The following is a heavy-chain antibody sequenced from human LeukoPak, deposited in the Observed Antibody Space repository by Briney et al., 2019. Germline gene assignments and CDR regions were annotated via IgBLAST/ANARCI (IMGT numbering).Heavy chain of an antibody. J-gene: IGHJ5*02. Sequence: GGSLRLSCAASGFTFSSYAMSWVRQAPGKGLEWVSAISGSGGSTYYADSVKGRFTISRDNSKNTLYLQMNSLRAEDTAVYYCAKDVDYYDSSGSYYNWFDPWGQGTLVSVSS. D-gene: IGHD3-22*01. CDR3: AKDVDYYDSSGSYYNWFDP. CDR1: GFTFSSYA. V-gene: IGHV3-23*01. CDR2: ISGSGGST.